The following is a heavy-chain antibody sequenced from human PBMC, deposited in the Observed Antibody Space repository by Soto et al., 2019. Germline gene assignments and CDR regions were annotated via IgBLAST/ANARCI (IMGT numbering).Heavy chain of an antibody. J-gene: IGHJ5*02. CDR1: GYSFTNYW. Sequence: GESLKISCKGSGYSFTNYWIAWVRQMPGKGLEYMGIIYPSDSDTRYSPSFQGQVTISADKSISTAYLQWSSLKASDTAIYYCARHGFYGDYSSNYFDPWGQGTLVTVAS. CDR2: IYPSDSDT. CDR3: ARHGFYGDYSSNYFDP. V-gene: IGHV5-51*01. D-gene: IGHD4-17*01.